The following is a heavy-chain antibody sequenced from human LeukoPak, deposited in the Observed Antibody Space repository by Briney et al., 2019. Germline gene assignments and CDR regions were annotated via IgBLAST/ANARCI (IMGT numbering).Heavy chain of an antibody. CDR3: ARHDVSLITMIVVVITAFDY. CDR2: IYYSGST. V-gene: IGHV4-39*01. CDR1: VGSISSSSYY. D-gene: IGHD3-22*01. J-gene: IGHJ4*02. Sequence: SETLSLTCTVSVGSISSSSYYWGWIRQPPGKGLEWIGSIYYSGSTYYNPSLKSRVIISVDTSKNQSSLKLSSVTAADTAVYYCARHDVSLITMIVVVITAFDYWGQGTLVTVSS.